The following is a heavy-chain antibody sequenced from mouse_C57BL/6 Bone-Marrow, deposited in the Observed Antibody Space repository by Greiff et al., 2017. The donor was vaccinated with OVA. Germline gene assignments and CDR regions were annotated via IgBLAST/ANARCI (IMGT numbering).Heavy chain of an antibody. CDR3: ARMATVVADY. D-gene: IGHD1-1*01. V-gene: IGHV1-81*01. CDR1: GYTFTSYG. J-gene: IGHJ2*01. CDR2: IYPRSGNT. Sequence: QVHVKQSGAELARPGASVKLSCKASGYTFTSYGISWVKQRTGQGLEWIGEIYPRSGNTYYNEKFKGKATLTADKSSSTAYMELRSLTSEDSAVYFCARMATVVADYWGQGTTLTVSS.